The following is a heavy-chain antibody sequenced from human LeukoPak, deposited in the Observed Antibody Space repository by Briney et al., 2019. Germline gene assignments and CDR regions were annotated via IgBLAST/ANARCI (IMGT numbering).Heavy chain of an antibody. Sequence: PSETLSLTCTVSGGSISSGSYYWSWIRQPAGKGLEWIGRIYTSGSTNYNPSLKSRVTISVDTSKNQFSLKLSSVTAADTAVYYCARGDYGLNEFDYWGQGTLVTVSS. D-gene: IGHD4-17*01. CDR1: GGSISSGSYY. V-gene: IGHV4-61*02. J-gene: IGHJ4*02. CDR3: ARGDYGLNEFDY. CDR2: IYTSGST.